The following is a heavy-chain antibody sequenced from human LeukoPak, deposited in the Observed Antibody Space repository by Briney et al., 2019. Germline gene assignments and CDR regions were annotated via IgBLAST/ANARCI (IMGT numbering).Heavy chain of an antibody. J-gene: IGHJ4*02. CDR3: AKVRSLTGSGGYYFDY. V-gene: IGHV3-30-3*01. Sequence: GRSLRLSCAASGFTFDDYAMHWVRQAPGKGLEWVAVISYDGSNKYYADSVKGRFTISRDNSKNTLYLQMNSLRAEDTAVYYCAKVRSLTGSGGYYFDYWGQGTLVTVSS. CDR2: ISYDGSNK. CDR1: GFTFDDYA. D-gene: IGHD3-10*01.